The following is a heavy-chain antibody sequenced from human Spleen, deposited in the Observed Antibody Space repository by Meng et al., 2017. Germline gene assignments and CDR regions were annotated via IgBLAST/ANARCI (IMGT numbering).Heavy chain of an antibody. CDR3: ARGQQYDYVWGSYRGDGWYFEL. Sequence: GESLKISCAASGFTFSSYDMHWVRQATGKGLEWVSAIGTAGDTYYPGYVKGRFTISRENAKNSLYLQMNSLRAGDTAVYYCARGQQYDYVWGSYRGDGWYFELWGHGTMGTGSA. J-gene: IGHJ2*01. D-gene: IGHD3-16*02. CDR2: IGTAGDT. V-gene: IGHV3-13*01. CDR1: GFTFSSYD.